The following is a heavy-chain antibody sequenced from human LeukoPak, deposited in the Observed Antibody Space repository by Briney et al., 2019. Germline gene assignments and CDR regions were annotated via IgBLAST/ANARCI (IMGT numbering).Heavy chain of an antibody. CDR3: AREWGDYGGNSGAFDI. D-gene: IGHD4-23*01. CDR1: GFTVSSNY. CDR2: IYSGGST. V-gene: IGHV3-66*01. Sequence: PGGSLRLSCAAPGFTVSSNYMSWVRQAPGKGLEWVSVIYSGGSTYYADSVKGRFTISRDNSKNTLYLQMNSLRAEDTAVYYCAREWGDYGGNSGAFDIWGQGTMVTVSS. J-gene: IGHJ3*02.